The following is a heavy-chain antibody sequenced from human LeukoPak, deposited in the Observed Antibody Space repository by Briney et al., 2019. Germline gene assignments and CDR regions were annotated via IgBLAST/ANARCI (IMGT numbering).Heavy chain of an antibody. CDR2: IYTSGST. Sequence: SETLSLTCTVSGGSISSYYWSWVRQPAGKGLEWIGRIYTSGSTNYNPSLKSRVTMSVDTSKNQFSLKLSSVTAADTAVYYCAGNVVVGSTFDYWGQGTLVTVSS. V-gene: IGHV4-4*07. D-gene: IGHD3-22*01. CDR3: AGNVVVGSTFDY. J-gene: IGHJ4*02. CDR1: GGSISSYY.